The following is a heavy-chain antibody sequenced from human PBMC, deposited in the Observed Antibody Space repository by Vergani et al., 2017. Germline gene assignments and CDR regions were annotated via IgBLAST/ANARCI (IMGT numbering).Heavy chain of an antibody. CDR2: IYYSGST. V-gene: IGHV4-31*03. D-gene: IGHD3-10*01. Sequence: QVQLQESGPGLVKPSQTLSLTCTVSGGSISSGGYYWSWIRQHPGKGLEWIGYIYYSGSTYYNPSPKSRITISVETSKNQFSLKLSSVTAADTAVYYCARAQAWGSGSYGWFDPWGQGTLVTVSS. CDR1: GGSISSGGYY. CDR3: ARAQAWGSGSYGWFDP. J-gene: IGHJ5*02.